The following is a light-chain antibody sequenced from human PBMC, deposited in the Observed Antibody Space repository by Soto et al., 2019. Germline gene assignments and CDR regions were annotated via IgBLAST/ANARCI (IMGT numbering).Light chain of an antibody. CDR3: QHFGSSPPKYT. Sequence: EVVLTQSPGTLSLSPGERATLSCRASQTVSSSHLAWYQQKPGQAPRLLIYGASDRATDIPDRFSGSGSGTDFTLTLSRLEPEDFALYYCQHFGSSPPKYTFGQGTKLEIK. V-gene: IGKV3-20*01. J-gene: IGKJ2*01. CDR2: GAS. CDR1: QTVSSSH.